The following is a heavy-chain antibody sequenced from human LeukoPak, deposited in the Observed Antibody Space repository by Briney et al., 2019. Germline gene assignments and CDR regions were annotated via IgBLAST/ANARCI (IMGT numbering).Heavy chain of an antibody. CDR3: SWIRIPEHLVGC. CDR2: IKSEGSGGTI. V-gene: IGHV3-15*03. D-gene: IGHD2-8*02. CDR1: GFDTGFDC. Sequence: GGSLRLSCAASGFDTGFDCHIYALTWVRQAPGRGLEWVGRIKSEGSGGTIEYSEAVKGRFTISRDDSRKTIYLQMNSLKTEDTAVYYCSWIRIPEHLVGCWGQGTLVTVSS. J-gene: IGHJ4*02.